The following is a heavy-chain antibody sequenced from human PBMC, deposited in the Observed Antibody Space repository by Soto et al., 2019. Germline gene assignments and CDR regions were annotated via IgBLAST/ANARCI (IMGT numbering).Heavy chain of an antibody. J-gene: IGHJ4*02. V-gene: IGHV3-74*01. Sequence: EVQLVESGGGLVQPGGSLRLSCAASGFTFSSYWMHWVRQAPGKGLVWVSRINSDASSTIYADSVRGRFAISRDNARNTLYLQMNSLRAEDTAVYYCARGLIVGATPWDYWGQGALVTVSS. D-gene: IGHD1-26*01. CDR3: ARGLIVGATPWDY. CDR1: GFTFSSYW. CDR2: INSDASST.